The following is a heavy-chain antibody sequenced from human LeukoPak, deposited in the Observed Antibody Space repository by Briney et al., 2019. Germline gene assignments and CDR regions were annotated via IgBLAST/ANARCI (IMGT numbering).Heavy chain of an antibody. Sequence: ASVKVSCKASGYTFTSYNMHWVRQAPGQGLEWMGFVNCRDASTTYAQKFQGRVTMTRDTATSTVYMELSGLRPEDTAVYHCARDQRWLQADYGGEGTQVTV. CDR3: ARDQRWLQADY. D-gene: IGHD5-24*01. CDR2: VNCRDAST. CDR1: GYTFTSYN. J-gene: IGHJ4*02. V-gene: IGHV1-46*01.